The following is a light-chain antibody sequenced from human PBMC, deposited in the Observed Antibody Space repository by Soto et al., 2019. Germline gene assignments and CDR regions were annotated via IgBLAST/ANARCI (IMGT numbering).Light chain of an antibody. CDR2: DAS. Sequence: EIVFGQSPSTLSFSSGERSTLSCRASQSVSSYLAWYQQKPGQAPRLLIYDASNRATGIPARFSGSGSGTDFTLTISSLEPEDFAVYYCQQRSNWPPITFGQGTRLEIK. CDR3: QQRSNWPPIT. V-gene: IGKV3-11*01. CDR1: QSVSSY. J-gene: IGKJ5*01.